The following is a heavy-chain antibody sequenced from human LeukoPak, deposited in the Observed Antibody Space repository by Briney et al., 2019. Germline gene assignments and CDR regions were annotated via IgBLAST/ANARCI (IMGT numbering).Heavy chain of an antibody. V-gene: IGHV1-18*01. J-gene: IGHJ4*02. D-gene: IGHD4-17*01. CDR2: ISAYNGNT. Sequence: ASVKVSCKASGYTFTSYGISWVRQAPGQGLEWMGWISAYNGNTNYAQKFQGRVTITADESTSTAYMELSSLRSEDTAVYYCARGSRFGDYVGGSDYWGQGTLVTVSS. CDR3: ARGSRFGDYVGGSDY. CDR1: GYTFTSYG.